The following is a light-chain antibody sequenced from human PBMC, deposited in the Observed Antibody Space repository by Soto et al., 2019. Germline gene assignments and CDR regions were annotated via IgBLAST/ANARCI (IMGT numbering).Light chain of an antibody. Sequence: QSVLTQPASVSGSPGQSITISCTGTSSDIGAYNYVSWYQQHPGKAPKLMIYDVNIRPSGVSNRFSGSKPGNTASLTISGLQAEDEADYYCTSWTTSTTMIFGGGTKLTVL. J-gene: IGLJ2*01. CDR1: SSDIGAYNY. V-gene: IGLV2-14*03. CDR3: TSWTTSTTMI. CDR2: DVN.